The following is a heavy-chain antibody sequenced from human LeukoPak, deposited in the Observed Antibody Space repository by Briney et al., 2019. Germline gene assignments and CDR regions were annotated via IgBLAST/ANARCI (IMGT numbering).Heavy chain of an antibody. J-gene: IGHJ4*02. Sequence: GGSLRLACAASGFTVSNNYMNWVGQAPGKGLERVALIYSGGSTYYADSVKGRFTISRDNAKNSLYLQMNSLRAEDTAVYYCATYCSSTSCYKPAAGGYWGQGTLVTVSS. V-gene: IGHV3-53*01. CDR2: IYSGGST. CDR1: GFTVSNNY. D-gene: IGHD2-2*02. CDR3: ATYCSSTSCYKPAAGGY.